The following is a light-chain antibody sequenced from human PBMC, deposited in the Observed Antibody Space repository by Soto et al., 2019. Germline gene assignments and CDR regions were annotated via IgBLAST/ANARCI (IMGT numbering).Light chain of an antibody. CDR3: QQYNTYLS. CDR1: ESISRW. Sequence: DIQMTQSPSTLSASVGNRVTISCRTSESISRWLAWYQQKPGKAPTLLIYHASSLESGVPSRFSGSGSGTEFTLTISSLQPDDVATYYCQQYNTYLSFGQGTKVEIK. V-gene: IGKV1-5*01. J-gene: IGKJ1*01. CDR2: HAS.